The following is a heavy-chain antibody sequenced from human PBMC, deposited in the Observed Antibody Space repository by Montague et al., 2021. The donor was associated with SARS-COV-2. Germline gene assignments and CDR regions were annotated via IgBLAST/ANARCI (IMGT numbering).Heavy chain of an antibody. CDR2: IHYSGXT. V-gene: IGHV4-39*01. CDR3: ARHLAISGPAAVFDS. CDR1: GDSISSGYFY. Sequence: SETLSLTCTVSGDSISSGYFYWGWIRQPPGKGLEWFGTIHYSGXTXYXXXXKXRVTISVDTSRNQFSLKLSSVTAADTAIYYCARHLAISGPAAVFDSWGQGTLVTVSS. D-gene: IGHD2-2*01. J-gene: IGHJ5*01.